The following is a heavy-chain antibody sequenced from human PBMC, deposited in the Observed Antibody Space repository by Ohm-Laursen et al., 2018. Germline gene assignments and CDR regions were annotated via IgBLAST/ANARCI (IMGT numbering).Heavy chain of an antibody. Sequence: ASVKVSCKASGYTFTSYYMHWVRQAPGQGLEWMGIINPSGGSTSYAQKFQGRVTMTRDTSTSTVYMELSSLRSEDTAVYYCARENAMGAEAFYYYCGMDVWGQGTTVTVSS. D-gene: IGHD5-24*01. V-gene: IGHV1-46*01. CDR3: ARENAMGAEAFYYYCGMDV. CDR2: INPSGGST. CDR1: GYTFTSYY. J-gene: IGHJ6*02.